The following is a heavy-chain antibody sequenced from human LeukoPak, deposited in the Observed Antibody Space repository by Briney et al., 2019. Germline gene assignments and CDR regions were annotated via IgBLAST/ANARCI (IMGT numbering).Heavy chain of an antibody. CDR1: GFTVRSNY. Sequence: GGSLRLSCAASGFTVRSNYMSWVRQAPGKGLEWVSVIYSGGSTYYADSVKGRFTISRDNSKNTLYLQMNSLRAEDTAVYYCASYDSSGYYHYFDYWGQGTLVTVSS. J-gene: IGHJ4*02. CDR2: IYSGGST. CDR3: ASYDSSGYYHYFDY. V-gene: IGHV3-53*01. D-gene: IGHD3-22*01.